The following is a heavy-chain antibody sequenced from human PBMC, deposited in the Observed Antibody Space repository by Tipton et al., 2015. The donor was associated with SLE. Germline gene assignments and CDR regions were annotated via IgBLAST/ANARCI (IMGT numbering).Heavy chain of an antibody. V-gene: IGHV4-61*02. CDR1: GGSISSGSYY. CDR2: IYYSGST. CDR3: ARGREYQLLYCAFDI. J-gene: IGHJ3*02. D-gene: IGHD2-2*02. Sequence: TLSLTCTVSGGSISSGSYYWSWIRQPAGKGLEWIGRIYYSGSTYYNPSLKSRVTISVDTSKNQFSLKLSSVTAADTAVYYCARGREYQLLYCAFDIWGQGTMVTVSS.